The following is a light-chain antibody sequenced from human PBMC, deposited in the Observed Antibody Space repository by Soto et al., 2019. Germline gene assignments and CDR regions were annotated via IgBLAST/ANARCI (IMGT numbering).Light chain of an antibody. V-gene: IGKV1-13*02. J-gene: IGKJ5*01. Sequence: AILLTQSPSSLSASVGDRLTITCRASQGIRYALAWYQQKPGKPPKLLIYDVSSLESGVPSRFSGSGSGTDFTLTISSLQPEDFATYYCQQSYSTPPAATFGQGTRLEIK. CDR1: QGIRYA. CDR2: DVS. CDR3: QQSYSTPPAAT.